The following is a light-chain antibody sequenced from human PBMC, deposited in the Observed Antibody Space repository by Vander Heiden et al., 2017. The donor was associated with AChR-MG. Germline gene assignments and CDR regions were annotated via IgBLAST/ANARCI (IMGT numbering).Light chain of an antibody. CDR1: QSVSSSY. CDR2: GAS. CDR3: QQYGSSPLT. J-gene: IGKJ4*01. Sequence: EIVLTQYPGTLSLSPGERATLSCRASQSVSSSYLAWYQQKPGQAPRLLIYGASSRATGMPDRFSSSGSGTDFTLTISRLEPEDFAVYYCQQYGSSPLTFGGGTKVEIK. V-gene: IGKV3-20*01.